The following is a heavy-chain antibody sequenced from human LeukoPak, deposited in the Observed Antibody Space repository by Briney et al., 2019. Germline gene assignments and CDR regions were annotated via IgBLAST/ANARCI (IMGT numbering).Heavy chain of an antibody. CDR3: ARASWRQLWLLDY. CDR1: GGSFSNSPYY. J-gene: IGHJ4*02. CDR2: IYRSGST. Sequence: SETLSLTCTVSGGSFSNSPYYWGWIRQPPGKGLEWIGTIYRSGSTYYNPSLKSRVTISVDTSKNQFSLKLSSVTAADTAVYYCARASWRQLWLLDYWGQGTLVTVSS. V-gene: IGHV4-39*01. D-gene: IGHD5-18*01.